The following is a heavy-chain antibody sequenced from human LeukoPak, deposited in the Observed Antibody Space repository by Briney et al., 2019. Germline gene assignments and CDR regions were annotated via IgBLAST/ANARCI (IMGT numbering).Heavy chain of an antibody. Sequence: AASVKVSCKASGYTFTSYAMHWVRQAPGQRLEWMGWNNAGNGNTKYSQKFQGRVTITRDTSASTAYMELSSLRSEDTAVYYCARDHPQYYYGSGSYGAYNWFDPWGQGTLVTVSS. CDR2: NNAGNGNT. J-gene: IGHJ5*02. CDR1: GYTFTSYA. CDR3: ARDHPQYYYGSGSYGAYNWFDP. D-gene: IGHD3-10*01. V-gene: IGHV1-3*01.